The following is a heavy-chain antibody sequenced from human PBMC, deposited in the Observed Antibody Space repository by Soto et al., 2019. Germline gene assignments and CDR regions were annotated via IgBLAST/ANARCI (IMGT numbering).Heavy chain of an antibody. J-gene: IGHJ2*01. D-gene: IGHD2-2*03. V-gene: IGHV1-58*01. CDR2: IVVGSGNT. CDR1: GFTFTSSA. Sequence: SVKVSCKASGFTFTSSAVQWVRQARGQRLEWIGWIVVGSGNTNYAQKFQERVTITRDMSTSTAYMELSSLRSEDTAVYYCAAVDGYCSSTSCYRYWYFDLWGRGTLVTVSS. CDR3: AAVDGYCSSTSCYRYWYFDL.